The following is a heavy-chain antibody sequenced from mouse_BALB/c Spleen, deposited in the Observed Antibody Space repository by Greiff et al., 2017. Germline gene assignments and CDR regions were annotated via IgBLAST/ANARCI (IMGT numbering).Heavy chain of an antibody. V-gene: IGHV14-3*02. J-gene: IGHJ1*01. D-gene: IGHD1-2*01. CDR1: GFNIKDYY. CDR3: AVLRLRYFDV. CDR2: IDPANGNT. Sequence: VQLKESGAELVRSGASVKLSCTASGFNIKDYYMHWVKQRPEQGLEWIGRIDPANGNTKYDPKFQGKATITADTSSNTAYLQLSSLTSEDTAVYYCAVLRLRYFDVWGAGTTVTVSS.